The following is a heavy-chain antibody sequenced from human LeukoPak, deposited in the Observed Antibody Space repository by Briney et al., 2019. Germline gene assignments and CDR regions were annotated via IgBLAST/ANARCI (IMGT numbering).Heavy chain of an antibody. Sequence: SETLSLTCAVSGYSISSGYYWGWIRQPPGKGLEWIGSIYHSGSTNYNPSLKSRVTISVDTSKNQFSLKLSSVTAADTAVYYCAREQEGSSGWYNWFDPWGQGTLVTVSS. J-gene: IGHJ5*02. D-gene: IGHD6-19*01. CDR1: GYSISSGYY. CDR2: IYHSGST. V-gene: IGHV4-38-2*02. CDR3: AREQEGSSGWYNWFDP.